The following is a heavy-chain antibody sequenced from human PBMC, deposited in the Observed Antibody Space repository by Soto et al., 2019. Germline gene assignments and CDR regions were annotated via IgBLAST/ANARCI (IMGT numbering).Heavy chain of an antibody. J-gene: IGHJ4*02. D-gene: IGHD2-15*01. CDR2: INPSGGTT. CDR1: GYTFTRYN. CDR3: ARVRGGGREYFFDY. Sequence: ASVKVSCKASGYTFTRYNVHWVRQAPGQGLEWMAIINPSGGTTYYVQKFEGRVTLTTDTSTSTVYMELSSLRSDDTAVYYCARVRGGGREYFFDYWGQGTLVTVSS. V-gene: IGHV1-46*01.